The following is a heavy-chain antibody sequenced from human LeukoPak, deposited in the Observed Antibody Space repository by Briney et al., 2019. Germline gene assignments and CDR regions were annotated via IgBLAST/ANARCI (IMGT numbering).Heavy chain of an antibody. D-gene: IGHD3-22*01. J-gene: IGHJ3*02. Sequence: GGSLRLSCAASGFTFKNYAMSWVRQAPGKGLMWVSTISGPGSTTYYADSVEGRFTISRDDSKNTLYLQMNSLRAEDTAVYYCAREEYDSSGYHAFDIWGQGTMVTVSS. CDR3: AREEYDSSGYHAFDI. V-gene: IGHV3-23*01. CDR2: ISGPGSTT. CDR1: GFTFKNYA.